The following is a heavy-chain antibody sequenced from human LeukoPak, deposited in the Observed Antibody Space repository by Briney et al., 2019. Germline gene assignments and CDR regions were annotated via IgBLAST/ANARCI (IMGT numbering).Heavy chain of an antibody. V-gene: IGHV3-30-3*01. D-gene: IGHD6-19*01. CDR1: GFTFSSYA. J-gene: IGHJ4*02. CDR3: ARSVAVAAKQGGEVFYFDY. CDR2: ISYDGSNK. Sequence: GRSLRLSCAASGFTFSSYAMHWVRQAPGKGLEWVAVISYDGSNKYYADSVKGRFTISRDNSKNTLYLQMNSLRAEDTAVYYCARSVAVAAKQGGEVFYFDYWGQGTLVTVSS.